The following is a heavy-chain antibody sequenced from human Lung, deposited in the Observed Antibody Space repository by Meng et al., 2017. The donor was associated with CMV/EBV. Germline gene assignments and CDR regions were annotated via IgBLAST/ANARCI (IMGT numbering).Heavy chain of an antibody. V-gene: IGHV3-69-1*01. Sequence: GEXXKISCAASGFRFSDYYMTWIRQAPGKGLEWVSYVSSSYAVDYADSLKGRFTISRDNAKKSVHLQMNSLRAEDTAVYYCARVLLEARGWYYQGMDVWGQGTTVTVSS. D-gene: IGHD6-19*01. CDR1: GFRFSDYY. CDR2: VSSSYAV. CDR3: ARVLLEARGWYYQGMDV. J-gene: IGHJ6*02.